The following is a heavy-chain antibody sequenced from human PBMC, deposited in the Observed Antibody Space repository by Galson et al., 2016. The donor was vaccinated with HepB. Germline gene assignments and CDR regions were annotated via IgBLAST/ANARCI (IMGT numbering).Heavy chain of an antibody. D-gene: IGHD2-2*01. CDR2: IYYSGST. CDR3: AMGLCSSTSCFWDPYFDY. V-gene: IGHV4-31*02. Sequence: WSWIRQHPGKGLEWIGYIYYSGSTYYNPSLKSRVTISVDTSKNQFSLKLSSVTAADTAVYYCAMGLCSSTSCFWDPYFDYWGQGTLVTVSS. J-gene: IGHJ4*02.